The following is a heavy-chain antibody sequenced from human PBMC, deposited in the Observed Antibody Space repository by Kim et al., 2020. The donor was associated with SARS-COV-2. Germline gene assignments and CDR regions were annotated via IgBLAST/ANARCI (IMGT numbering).Heavy chain of an antibody. CDR3: ARSSTLPEMAVLYWFGELWGSQGDSWFDP. CDR2: MNPNSGNT. Sequence: ASVKVSCKASGYTFTSYDINWVRQATGQGLEWMGWMNPNSGNTGYAQKFQGRVTMTRNTSISTAYMELSSLRSEDTAVYYCARSSTLPEMAVLYWFGELWGSQGDSWFDPWGQGTLVTVSS. J-gene: IGHJ5*02. CDR1: GYTFTSYD. V-gene: IGHV1-8*01. D-gene: IGHD3-10*01.